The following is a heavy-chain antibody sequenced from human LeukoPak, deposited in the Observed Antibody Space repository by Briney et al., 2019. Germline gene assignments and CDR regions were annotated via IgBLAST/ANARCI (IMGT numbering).Heavy chain of an antibody. CDR2: INPNSGGT. CDR1: GDTFTGYY. D-gene: IGHD6-25*01. V-gene: IGHV1-2*02. CDR3: ARDNSSAEPFDI. J-gene: IGHJ3*02. Sequence: ASVKVSCKASGDTFTGYYMHGVRQAPGEGLEWMGWINPNSGGTNYAQKFQGRVTMTRDTSISTAYMELSRLRSDDTAVYYCARDNSSAEPFDIWGQGTMVTVSS.